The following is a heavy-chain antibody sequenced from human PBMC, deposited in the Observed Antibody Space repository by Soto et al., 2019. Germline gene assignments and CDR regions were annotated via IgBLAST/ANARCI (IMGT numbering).Heavy chain of an antibody. CDR2: IIPIFGTA. D-gene: IGHD3-10*01. CDR3: ARDSYYYGSGSYYDYYYYYGMDV. J-gene: IGHJ6*02. Sequence: SVKVSCKASGGTFSSYAISWVRQAPGQGLEWMGGIIPIFGTANYAQKFQGRVTITADESTSTVYMELSSLRSEDTAVYYCARDSYYYGSGSYYDYYYYYGMDVWGQGTTVTVSS. V-gene: IGHV1-69*13. CDR1: GGTFSSYA.